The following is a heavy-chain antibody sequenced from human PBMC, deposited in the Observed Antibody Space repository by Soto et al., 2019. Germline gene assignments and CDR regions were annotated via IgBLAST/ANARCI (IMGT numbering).Heavy chain of an antibody. D-gene: IGHD3-16*01. CDR2: IYYIGTT. CDR1: DGSVNTGNYY. CDR3: AREEKQLSRYGGDFDY. Sequence: QVQLQESGPGLVKPSETLSLTCSVSDGSVNTGNYYWSWIRQPPGKGLEWIGHIYYIGTTNYNPSLKSRVTISVDTSKNQFSLKVNSVTAADTAVYFCAREEKQLSRYGGDFDYWGQGILVNVSS. V-gene: IGHV4-61*01. J-gene: IGHJ4*02.